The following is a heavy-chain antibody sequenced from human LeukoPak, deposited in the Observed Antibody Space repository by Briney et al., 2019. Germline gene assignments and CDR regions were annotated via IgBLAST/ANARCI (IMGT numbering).Heavy chain of an antibody. Sequence: ASVKVSCKASGYTFTSYGISWVRQAPGQGLEWMGWISAYNGNTNYAQKLQGRVTMTTDTSTSTAYMELRSLRSDDTAVYYCARVRGVIMHRGWTYNWFDPWGQGTLVTVSS. V-gene: IGHV1-18*01. CDR2: ISAYNGNT. CDR3: ARVRGVIMHRGWTYNWFDP. J-gene: IGHJ5*02. D-gene: IGHD3-10*01. CDR1: GYTFTSYG.